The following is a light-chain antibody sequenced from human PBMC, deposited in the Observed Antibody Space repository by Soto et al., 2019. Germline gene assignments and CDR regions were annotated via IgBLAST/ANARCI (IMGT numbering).Light chain of an antibody. CDR1: QSVSNNY. Sequence: EIVLTHSPGTLSLSPLQTATLSFRASQSVSNNYLCWYQQNPGQAPRLLIYGASNRATGIPDRFSGSGSGKDFTLTISRLEPEDFAVYYCQQYGSSGTFGQGTKVDIK. J-gene: IGKJ1*01. V-gene: IGKV3-20*01. CDR3: QQYGSSGT. CDR2: GAS.